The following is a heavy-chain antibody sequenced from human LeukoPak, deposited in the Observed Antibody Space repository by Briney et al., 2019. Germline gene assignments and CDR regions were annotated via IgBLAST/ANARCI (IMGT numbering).Heavy chain of an antibody. D-gene: IGHD1-26*01. J-gene: IGHJ5*02. CDR1: GYTFTGYY. Sequence: ASVKVSCKASGYTFTGYYMHWVRQAPGQGLEWMGWINPNSGGTNYAQKFQGRVTITADESTSTAYMELSSLRSEDTAVYYCARGIVGASAFDPWGQGTLVTVSS. V-gene: IGHV1-2*02. CDR2: INPNSGGT. CDR3: ARGIVGASAFDP.